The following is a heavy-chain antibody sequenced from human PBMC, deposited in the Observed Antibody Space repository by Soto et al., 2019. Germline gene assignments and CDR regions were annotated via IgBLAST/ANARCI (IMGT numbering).Heavy chain of an antibody. CDR1: GFTFNNFW. CDR2: INSDGTTT. Sequence: EVQLVESVGGLVQPGGSLRLSCAASGFTFNNFWMYWVRQTPEKGLVWVSGINSDGTTTIYADSVKGRFTISRETAKNTLYLQMNSLTVEDTAIYYCVRDIRWGQGTLVTVSS. V-gene: IGHV3-74*01. CDR3: VRDIR. J-gene: IGHJ4*02.